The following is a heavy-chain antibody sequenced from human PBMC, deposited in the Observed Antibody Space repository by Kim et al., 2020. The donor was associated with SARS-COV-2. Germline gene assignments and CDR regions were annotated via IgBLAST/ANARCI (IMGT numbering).Heavy chain of an antibody. CDR3: ARMVTICWSYGMDV. J-gene: IGHJ6*02. Sequence: NPSLKRRVTIAVDTSKNHVSLKLSSVTAADTAVYYCARMVTICWSYGMDVWGQGTTVTVSS. D-gene: IGHD3-9*01. V-gene: IGHV4-61*03.